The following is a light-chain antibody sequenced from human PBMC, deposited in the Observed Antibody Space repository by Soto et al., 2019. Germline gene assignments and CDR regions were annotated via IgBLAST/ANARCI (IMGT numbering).Light chain of an antibody. CDR1: ESINRN. CDR2: GAS. CDR3: QQYNKWPPET. Sequence: EIVMTQSPATLSVSPWERVTLSCRASESINRNLVWYQKRPGQAPRLVLYGASTRATGVPARLSGSGSGTEFTLTISSLQSEAFAVYYCQQYNKWPPETFGQGTKVDIK. V-gene: IGKV3-15*01. J-gene: IGKJ1*01.